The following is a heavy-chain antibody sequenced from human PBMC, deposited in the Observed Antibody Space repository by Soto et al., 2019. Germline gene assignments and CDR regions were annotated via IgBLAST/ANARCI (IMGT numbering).Heavy chain of an antibody. CDR2: INHSGST. Sequence: SETLSLTCAVYGGSFSGYYWTWIRQPPGTGLEWIGEINHSGSTNYNPSLKSRVTISVDTSKNQFSLKLTSVTAAYTAVYYCARDKITGLFDYWGQGTLVTVSS. CDR3: ARDKITGLFDY. V-gene: IGHV4-34*01. D-gene: IGHD2-8*02. CDR1: GGSFSGYY. J-gene: IGHJ4*02.